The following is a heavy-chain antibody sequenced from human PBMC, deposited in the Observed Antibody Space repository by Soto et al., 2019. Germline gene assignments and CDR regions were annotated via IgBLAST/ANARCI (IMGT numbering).Heavy chain of an antibody. J-gene: IGHJ2*01. CDR3: AGSFAAVAGPFDL. CDR1: GGTFSSYA. CDR2: IIPIFGTA. V-gene: IGHV1-69*13. D-gene: IGHD6-19*01. Sequence: SVKVSCKASGGTFSSYAISWVRQAPGQGLEWMGGIIPIFGTANYAQKFQGRVTITADESTSTAYMELSSLRSEDTAVYYCAGSFAAVAGPFDLWGRGTLVTVSS.